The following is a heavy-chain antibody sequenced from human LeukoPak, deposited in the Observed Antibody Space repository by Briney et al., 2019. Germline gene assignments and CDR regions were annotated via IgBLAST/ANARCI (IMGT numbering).Heavy chain of an antibody. Sequence: ASVKVSCKASGYTFTSYYMHWVRQAPGQGLEWMGIINPSGGSTSYAQKFQGRVTMTRDTSTSTVYMELSSLRSEDTAVYYRARERVAGYYDSSGYYYRRRLGFDYWGQGTLVTVSS. CDR2: INPSGGST. CDR1: GYTFTSYY. J-gene: IGHJ4*02. D-gene: IGHD3-22*01. CDR3: ARERVAGYYDSSGYYYRRRLGFDY. V-gene: IGHV1-46*01.